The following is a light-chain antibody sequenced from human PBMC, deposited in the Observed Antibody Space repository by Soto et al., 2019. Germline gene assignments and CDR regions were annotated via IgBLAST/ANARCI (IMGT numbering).Light chain of an antibody. CDR3: QQYNYWPPIT. Sequence: EIVMAQSPATVSVSPGERATLSCRASQSVSSDLAWYHQKPGQAPRLLIYGASTRATGIPARFSGSGSGTEFTLTINSLQSEDFAVYYCQQYNYWPPITFGQGTRLEI. J-gene: IGKJ5*01. V-gene: IGKV3-15*01. CDR1: QSVSSD. CDR2: GAS.